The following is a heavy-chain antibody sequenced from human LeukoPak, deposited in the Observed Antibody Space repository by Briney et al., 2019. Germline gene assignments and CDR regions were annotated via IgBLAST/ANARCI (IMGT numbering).Heavy chain of an antibody. D-gene: IGHD6-19*01. CDR3: ARRGNRGWEFFDY. Sequence: GESLKISCKGSGYSFNTYWIGWVRQMPGKGPEWMGIIYPGDSDTRYSPSFQGQVTISADKSISTAYLQWSSLKASDTAMYYCARRGNRGWEFFDYWGQGTLVTVSS. V-gene: IGHV5-51*01. CDR2: IYPGDSDT. J-gene: IGHJ4*02. CDR1: GYSFNTYW.